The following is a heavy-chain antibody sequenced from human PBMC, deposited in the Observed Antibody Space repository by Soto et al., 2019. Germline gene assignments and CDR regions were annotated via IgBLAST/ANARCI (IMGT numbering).Heavy chain of an antibody. V-gene: IGHV6-1*01. CDR2: TYYTSKWNY. Sequence: QVQLQQSGPGLVKPSQTLSLTCAISGDSVSSNNVAWNWVRQSPSRGLEWLGRTYYTSKWNYDYAVSVKSRISVAPDTSKNQVSLQVNFVTPEDTAVYYCARGRNSAFDYWGQGTLVTVSS. J-gene: IGHJ4*02. D-gene: IGHD5-18*01. CDR1: GDSVSSNNVA. CDR3: ARGRNSAFDY.